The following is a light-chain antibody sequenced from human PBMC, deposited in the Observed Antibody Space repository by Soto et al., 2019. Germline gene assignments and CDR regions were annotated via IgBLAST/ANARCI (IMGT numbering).Light chain of an antibody. V-gene: IGLV2-11*01. CDR2: DVS. J-gene: IGLJ1*01. Sequence: QSALTQPRSVSASPGRSVTISCTGTSSDVGAYKYVSWYQQHPGRAPRLVLYDVSNRPSGVPDRISGSKSGNTASLTISGLQSEDEADYYCSSYAGNFTPVFGTGTKVTVL. CDR3: SSYAGNFTPV. CDR1: SSDVGAYKY.